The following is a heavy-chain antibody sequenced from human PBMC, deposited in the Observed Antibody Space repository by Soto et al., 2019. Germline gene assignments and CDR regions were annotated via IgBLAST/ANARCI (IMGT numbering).Heavy chain of an antibody. V-gene: IGHV3-48*02. CDR2: ISASSTTV. D-gene: IGHD3-16*02. Sequence: GGSLRLSCAASEFTFSSFNMHWVRQAPGKGLEWVSYISASSTTVYYGDSVKGRFTISRDNAKNSLYLQMNSLRDEDTAVYYCARIYRRDGNKYADYWGQGTLVTVSS. CDR1: EFTFSSFN. CDR3: ARIYRRDGNKYADY. J-gene: IGHJ4*02.